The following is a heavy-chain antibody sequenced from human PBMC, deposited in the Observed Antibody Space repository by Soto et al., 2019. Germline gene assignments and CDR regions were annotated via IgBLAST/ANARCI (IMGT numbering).Heavy chain of an antibody. CDR1: GGSIRSTNW. CDR3: ARDLDRYCSVTSCHAMDV. CDR2: VYHNGTS. Sequence: VHLQESGPGLVKPSGTVSLTCVVSGGSIRSTNWWAWVRQTPGKGLEWNGEVYHNGTSNYNPSLKGRATISVNRSKDQVSLRLNSVIDADTAVYYCARDLDRYCSVTSCHAMDVWGQGTPVTVSS. D-gene: IGHD2-15*01. J-gene: IGHJ6*02. V-gene: IGHV4-4*02.